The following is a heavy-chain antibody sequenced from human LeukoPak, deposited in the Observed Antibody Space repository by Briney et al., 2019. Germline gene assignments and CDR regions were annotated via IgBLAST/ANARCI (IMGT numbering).Heavy chain of an antibody. CDR1: GFTFSGYW. CDR2: INSDGSST. CDR3: ARAVEYGDYGSLGY. J-gene: IGHJ4*02. Sequence: GGSLRLSCAASGFTFSGYWMHWVRQAPGKGLVWVSRINSDGSSTSYADSVRGRFTISRDNAKNTLYPQMNSLRAEDTAVYYCARAVEYGDYGSLGYWGQGTLVTVSS. D-gene: IGHD4-17*01. V-gene: IGHV3-74*01.